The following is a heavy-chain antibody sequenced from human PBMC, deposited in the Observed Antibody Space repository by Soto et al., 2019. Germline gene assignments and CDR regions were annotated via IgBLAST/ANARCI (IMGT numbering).Heavy chain of an antibody. CDR3: ARDSISSWSPIPPYYYYYGMDV. J-gene: IGHJ6*02. Sequence: SETLSLTCTVSGGSISSYYWSWIRQPPGKGLEWIGYIYYSGSTNYNPSLKSRVTISVDTSKNQFSLKLSSVTAADTAVYYCARDSISSWSPIPPYYYYYGMDVWGQGTTVTVS. D-gene: IGHD6-13*01. V-gene: IGHV4-59*01. CDR2: IYYSGST. CDR1: GGSISSYY.